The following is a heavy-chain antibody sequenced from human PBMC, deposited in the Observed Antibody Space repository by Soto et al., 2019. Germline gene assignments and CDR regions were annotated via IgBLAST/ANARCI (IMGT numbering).Heavy chain of an antibody. D-gene: IGHD2-21*02. J-gene: IGHJ6*02. Sequence: SETLSLTCTVSGGSISSSSYYWGWIRQPPGKGLEWIGYLYNTGSTIYNPSLESRVTISVDTSKNQFSLNLNSVTAADTAVYYCARDLWGYCGTDCYPLDVWGPGTTVIVSS. CDR3: ARDLWGYCGTDCYPLDV. V-gene: IGHV4-61*01. CDR1: GGSISSSSYY. CDR2: LYNTGST.